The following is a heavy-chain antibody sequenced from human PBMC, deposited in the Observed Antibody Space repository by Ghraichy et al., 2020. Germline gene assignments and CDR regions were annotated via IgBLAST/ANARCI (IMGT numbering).Heavy chain of an antibody. J-gene: IGHJ5*02. CDR3: ARKGGYCSGGSCYPTWFDP. V-gene: IGHV3-69-1*01. CDR2: IRSSSTI. CDR1: GFTFSDYY. D-gene: IGHD2-15*01. Sequence: GGSLRLSCAASGFTFSDYYMSWVRQAPGKGLEWVSCIRSSSTIYCADSVKGRFTISRDNAKNSLCLQMNSLRAEDTAVYYCARKGGYCSGGSCYPTWFDPWGQGTLVTVSS.